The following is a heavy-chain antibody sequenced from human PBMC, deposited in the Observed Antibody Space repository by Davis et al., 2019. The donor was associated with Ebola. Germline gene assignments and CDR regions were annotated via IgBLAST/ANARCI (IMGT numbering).Heavy chain of an antibody. CDR3: VRGWGRTGMGV. D-gene: IGHD1-26*01. J-gene: IGHJ6*02. CDR1: GDSASINSGA. V-gene: IGHV6-1*01. Sequence: HSQTLSLTCAISGDSASINSGAWNWIRQSPSRGLEWLGRTYYSSKWFNDYAVSVNGRITINPDTSKNQFSLQLNSVTPEDTAVYYCVRGWGRTGMGVWGQGTTVTVSS. CDR2: TYYSSKWFN.